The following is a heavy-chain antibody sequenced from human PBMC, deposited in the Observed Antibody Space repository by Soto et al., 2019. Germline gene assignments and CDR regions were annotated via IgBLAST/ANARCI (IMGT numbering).Heavy chain of an antibody. Sequence: GGSLRLSCAASGFTFSSYGMHWVRQAPGKGLEWVAVIWYDGSNKYYADSVKGRFTISRDNSKNTLCLQMDSLRAEDTAVYYCARDSSLWFGELVAHRNYYYYGMNVWGQGTTVTVSS. V-gene: IGHV3-33*01. J-gene: IGHJ6*02. CDR3: ARDSSLWFGELVAHRNYYYYGMNV. D-gene: IGHD3-10*01. CDR1: GFTFSSYG. CDR2: IWYDGSNK.